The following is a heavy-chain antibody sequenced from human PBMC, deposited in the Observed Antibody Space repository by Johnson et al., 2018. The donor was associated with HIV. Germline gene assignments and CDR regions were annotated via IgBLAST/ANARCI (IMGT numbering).Heavy chain of an antibody. CDR2: IRYDGSNK. J-gene: IGHJ3*02. V-gene: IGHV3-30*02. CDR1: GFTFSSYG. CDR3: ARWTREAGSGLFDI. Sequence: QVQLVESGGGVVQPGGSLRLSCAASGFTFSSYGMHWVRQAPGKGLEWVAFIRYDGSNKYYADSVKGRFTISRDNSKNTLYLQRNSMRAEDTAVDYCARWTREAGSGLFDIWGQGTMVTVSS. D-gene: IGHD2-15*01.